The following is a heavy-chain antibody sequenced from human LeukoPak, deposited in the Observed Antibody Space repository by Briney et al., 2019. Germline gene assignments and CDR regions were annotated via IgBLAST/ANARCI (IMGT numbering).Heavy chain of an antibody. CDR3: ARLLDYGGNSVAFDI. CDR2: IYYSGST. D-gene: IGHD4-23*01. Sequence: SETLSLTCTVSGGSISSSSYYWGWIRQPPGKGLEWVGSIYYSGSTYYNPSLKSRVTISVDTSKNQFSLKLSSVTAADTAVYYCARLLDYGGNSVAFDIWGQGTMVTVSS. V-gene: IGHV4-39*01. CDR1: GGSISSSSYY. J-gene: IGHJ3*02.